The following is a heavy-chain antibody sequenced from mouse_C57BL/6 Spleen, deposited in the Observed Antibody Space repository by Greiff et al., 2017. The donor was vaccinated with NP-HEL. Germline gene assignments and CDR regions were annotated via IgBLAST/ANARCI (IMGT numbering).Heavy chain of an antibody. CDR2: IDPETGGT. D-gene: IGHD1-1*01. CDR1: GYTFTDYE. V-gene: IGHV1-15*01. CDR3: TGTTVVDYYAMDY. J-gene: IGHJ4*01. Sequence: VQLQQSGAELVRPGASVTLSCKASGYTFTDYEMHWVKQTPVHGLEWIGAIDPETGGTAYNQKFKGKAILTADKSSSTAYMELRSLTSEDSAVYYCTGTTVVDYYAMDYWGQGTSVTVSS.